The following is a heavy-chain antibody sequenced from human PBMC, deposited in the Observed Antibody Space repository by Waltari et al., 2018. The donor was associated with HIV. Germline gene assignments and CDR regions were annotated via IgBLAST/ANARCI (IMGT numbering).Heavy chain of an antibody. Sequence: EVQLVESGGGLVQPGGSLRLSCAASGFTFTKYWMPWVRQAPGKVLEWVANIKQDESEKYYVDSLKGRFTISRDNAKNSLFLQMNSLRVEDTAVYYCAREALYDSSGYYFDYWGQGTLVTVSS. D-gene: IGHD3-22*01. V-gene: IGHV3-7*01. CDR1: GFTFTKYW. CDR3: AREALYDSSGYYFDY. J-gene: IGHJ4*02. CDR2: IKQDESEK.